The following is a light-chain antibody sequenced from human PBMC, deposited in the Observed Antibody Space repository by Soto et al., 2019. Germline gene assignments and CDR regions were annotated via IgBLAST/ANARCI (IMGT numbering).Light chain of an antibody. CDR3: QQRSNWPYT. V-gene: IGKV3-11*01. CDR2: DAS. CDR1: QSVSSY. J-gene: IGKJ2*01. Sequence: EIVLTQSPATLSLSPGERATLSCRASQSVSSYLAWYQQKPGQAPRLLIYDASNRATGIPTRFSGSGSGTDFTPTISSQEPEDLAVYYCQQRSNWPYTFGQGTKLEIK.